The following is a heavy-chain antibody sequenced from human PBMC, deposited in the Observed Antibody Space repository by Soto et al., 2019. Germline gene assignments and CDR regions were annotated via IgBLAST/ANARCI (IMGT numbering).Heavy chain of an antibody. D-gene: IGHD1-26*01. Sequence: GGSLRLSCTVSGFTFSSYAMHWVRQAPGKGLEWVADISYDGRNKYYADSVKGRFTISRDNSKNTLYLKMNSLRTEDTAIYYCANLNSGCCPYCFLYSGQAPPFSDSS. CDR2: ISYDGRNK. CDR3: ANLNSGCCPYCFLY. CDR1: GFTFSSYA. V-gene: IGHV3-30*04. J-gene: IGHJ4*02.